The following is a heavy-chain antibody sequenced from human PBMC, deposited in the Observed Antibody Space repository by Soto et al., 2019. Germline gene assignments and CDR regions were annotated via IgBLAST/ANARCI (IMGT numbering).Heavy chain of an antibody. CDR1: GYIFVNYG. V-gene: IGHV1-18*01. CDR3: VMVDNYVTPTPQDV. D-gene: IGHD3-16*01. J-gene: IGHJ6*02. CDR2: ISPYTGNT. Sequence: QVQLVQSGDEVKKPGASVKVSCKASGYIFVNYGIAWVRQAPGQGLEWMGWISPYTGNTHSATKVQGRFTMXTXTXXSTAYMDLGSLTSDDTAVYYCVMVDNYVTPTPQDVWGQGTTVTVSS.